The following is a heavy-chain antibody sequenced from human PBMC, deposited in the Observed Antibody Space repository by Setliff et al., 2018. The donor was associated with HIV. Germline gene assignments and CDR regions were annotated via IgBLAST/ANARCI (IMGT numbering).Heavy chain of an antibody. V-gene: IGHV3-30*04. Sequence: PGGSLRLSCAASGFTFNNYAIHWVRQAPGKGLEWVAIISYDGNNKYYADSVKGRFTISRDNSKNTLYLQMNSLRAEDTAVVYCARSYGDYEKLIDYWGQGTLVTVSS. J-gene: IGHJ4*02. CDR2: ISYDGNNK. CDR3: ARSYGDYEKLIDY. D-gene: IGHD4-17*01. CDR1: GFTFNNYA.